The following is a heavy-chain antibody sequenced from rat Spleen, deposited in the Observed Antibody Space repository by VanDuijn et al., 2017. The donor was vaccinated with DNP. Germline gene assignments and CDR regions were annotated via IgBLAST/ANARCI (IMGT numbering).Heavy chain of an antibody. CDR2: ISSGGDT. D-gene: IGHD1-10*01. J-gene: IGHJ3*01. CDR3: AIDNNYNWFPY. Sequence: VQLKESGPGLAQPSQTLSLTCTVSGYSLTSYGVSWARQPPGKGLEWIATISSGGDTDYNSALKSRLSISRDTSKNQVFLKMNSLQTEDTAMYFCAIDNNYNWFPYWGQGTLVTVSS. V-gene: IGHV2S12*01. CDR1: GYSLTSYG.